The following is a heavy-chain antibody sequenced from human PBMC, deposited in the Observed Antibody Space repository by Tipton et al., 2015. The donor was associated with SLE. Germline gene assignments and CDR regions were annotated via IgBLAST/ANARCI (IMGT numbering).Heavy chain of an antibody. CDR3: SEGYYFDY. Sequence: TLSFTCAVSGGSFSDDYWMWIRQPPGKGLGWIGEIDHSGSTNWNPSLESRVTISVDTSKNQFSLKLSSVTAADTAVYYCSEGYYFDYWGQGTLVTVSS. V-gene: IGHV4-34*01. CDR2: IDHSGST. CDR1: GGSFSDDY. J-gene: IGHJ4*02.